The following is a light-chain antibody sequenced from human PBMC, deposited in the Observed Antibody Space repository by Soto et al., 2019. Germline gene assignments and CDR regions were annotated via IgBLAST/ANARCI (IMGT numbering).Light chain of an antibody. CDR1: SSDVGGYNY. CDR3: SSYTTSNTRQIV. Sequence: SLTQPASVSGSPGQLITISCPGTSSDVGGYNYVSWYQQHPGKAPKFMIYDVSNRPSGVSNRFSGSKSGNTASLTISGLQAEDEADYCCSSYTTSNTRQIVFGTGTKVTVL. CDR2: DVS. V-gene: IGLV2-14*01. J-gene: IGLJ1*01.